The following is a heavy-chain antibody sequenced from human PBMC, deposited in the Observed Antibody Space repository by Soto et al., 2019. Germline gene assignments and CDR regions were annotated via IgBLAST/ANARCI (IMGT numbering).Heavy chain of an antibody. Sequence: PGESLKISCKGSGYSFTSYWISWVRQMPGKGLEWMGRIDPSDSYTNYSPSFQGHVTISADKSISTAYLQWSSLKASDTAMYYCARLEAGGVGYWSGGSCVGGMDVWGQGTTVNV. CDR1: GYSFTSYW. D-gene: IGHD2-15*01. V-gene: IGHV5-10-1*01. CDR2: IDPSDSYT. J-gene: IGHJ6*02. CDR3: ARLEAGGVGYWSGGSCVGGMDV.